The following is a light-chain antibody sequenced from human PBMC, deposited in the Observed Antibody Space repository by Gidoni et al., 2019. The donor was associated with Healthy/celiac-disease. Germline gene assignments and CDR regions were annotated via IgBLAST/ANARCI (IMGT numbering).Light chain of an antibody. V-gene: IGKV2-28*01. J-gene: IGKJ5*01. CDR3: RQALQTPIT. Sequence: VMTQSPCHLPDTPGEPASSSFRSSQSLLHSNGYNYLDWYLQKPGQSPQLLIDLGSHRAFRVPDRVSGCGSGIDFTLKISRVEADDVGVYYCRQALQTPITFGQGTRLEIK. CDR1: QSLLHSNGYNY. CDR2: LGS.